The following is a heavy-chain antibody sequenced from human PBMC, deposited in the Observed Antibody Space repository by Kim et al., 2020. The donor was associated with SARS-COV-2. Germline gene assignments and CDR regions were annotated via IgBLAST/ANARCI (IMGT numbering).Heavy chain of an antibody. V-gene: IGHV4-39*01. CDR2: IYYSGST. J-gene: IGHJ5*02. Sequence: SETLSLTCTVSGGSISGSSYYWGWIRQPPGKGLEWIGSIYYSGSTYYKPSLKSRVTISVDTSKNQFSLKLTSVTAADTAIYYCSRHYLGSALHPCGQGTLVTVSS. CDR1: GGSISGSSYY. D-gene: IGHD1-1*01. CDR3: SRHYLGSALHP.